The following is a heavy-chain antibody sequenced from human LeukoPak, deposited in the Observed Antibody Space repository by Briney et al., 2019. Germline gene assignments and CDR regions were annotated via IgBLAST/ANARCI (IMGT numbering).Heavy chain of an antibody. CDR3: ARGFARGSTAQKLTGTTFDY. CDR2: ISGSGGST. D-gene: IGHD1-14*01. Sequence: GGSLRLSCAASGFTFSSYAMSWVRQAPGTGLEWVSAISGSGGSTYYADSVKGRFTISRDNSKNTLYLQMNSLRAEDTAVYYCARGFARGSTAQKLTGTTFDYWGQGTLVTVSS. J-gene: IGHJ4*02. CDR1: GFTFSSYA. V-gene: IGHV3-23*01.